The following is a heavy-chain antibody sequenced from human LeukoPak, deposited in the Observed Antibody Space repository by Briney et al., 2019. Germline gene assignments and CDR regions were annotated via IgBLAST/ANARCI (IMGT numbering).Heavy chain of an antibody. D-gene: IGHD3-16*01. CDR3: ARDVGASAPDAFDI. Sequence: PGGSLRLSCAASGFTFSTYNMNWVRQAPGKGLEWVSSISSSSNYIYYADSVKGRFTISIDNAKNSLYLQMNSLRAEDTDVYYCARDVGASAPDAFDIWGQGTMVTVSS. CDR1: GFTFSTYN. J-gene: IGHJ3*02. V-gene: IGHV3-21*01. CDR2: ISSSSNYI.